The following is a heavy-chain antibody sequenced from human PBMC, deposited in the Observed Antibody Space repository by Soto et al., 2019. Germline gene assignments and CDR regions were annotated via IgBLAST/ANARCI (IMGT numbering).Heavy chain of an antibody. CDR3: ARRWGGTFDY. V-gene: IGHV4-59*01. Sequence: QVQLQESGPGLVKPSETLSLTCTVSGGSISSYYWSWIRQPPGKGLEWIGYIYYSGSTNYNPSLHSRVTMSVDASKNQFSLKLSSVTAADTAVYSCARRWGGTFDYWGQGTLVTVSS. J-gene: IGHJ4*02. D-gene: IGHD2-21*01. CDR2: IYYSGST. CDR1: GGSISSYY.